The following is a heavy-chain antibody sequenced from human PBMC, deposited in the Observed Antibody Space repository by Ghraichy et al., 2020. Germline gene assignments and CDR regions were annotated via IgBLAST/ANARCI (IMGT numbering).Heavy chain of an antibody. CDR1: GFTFGDYA. J-gene: IGHJ4*02. CDR3: TRDRPIDY. V-gene: IGHV3-49*03. Sequence: GGSLRLSCTASGFTFGDYAMSWFRQAPGKGLERVGFMKNKVDGGTTEYAASVKGRFTISRDDSKSIAYLQMNSLKTEDTAVYYCTRDRPIDYWGQGTLVTVSS. CDR2: MKNKVDGGTT. D-gene: IGHD6-6*01.